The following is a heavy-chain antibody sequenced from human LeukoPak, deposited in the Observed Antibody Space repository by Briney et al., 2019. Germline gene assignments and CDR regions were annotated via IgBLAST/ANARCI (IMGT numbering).Heavy chain of an antibody. V-gene: IGHV3-23*01. CDR2: ISASTYIT. J-gene: IGHJ5*02. CDR3: AKDRTGRELPNFFDT. Sequence: PGGSLRLSCAATGFSFTNYAMSWVRQAPGKGLEWISGISASTYITYYADSVKGRFSISRDNSQNTVSLQMNSLSAEDTAVYYCAKDRTGRELPNFFDTRGQGTLVTVSS. D-gene: IGHD1-26*01. CDR1: GFSFTNYA.